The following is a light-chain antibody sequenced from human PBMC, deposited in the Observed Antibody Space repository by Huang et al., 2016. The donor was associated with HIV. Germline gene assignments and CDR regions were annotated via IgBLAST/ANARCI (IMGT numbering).Light chain of an antibody. CDR2: AAS. V-gene: IGKV3-20*01. Sequence: EIVLTQSPGTLSLSPGESATLSCRASHSVITTYLNWYQQRPGHAPRLLIYAASSRATGISDRFSGSGSGTDFTLNISRLEPGDFAVYYCQQYSVSPYTFGQGTKLEIK. J-gene: IGKJ2*01. CDR3: QQYSVSPYT. CDR1: HSVITTY.